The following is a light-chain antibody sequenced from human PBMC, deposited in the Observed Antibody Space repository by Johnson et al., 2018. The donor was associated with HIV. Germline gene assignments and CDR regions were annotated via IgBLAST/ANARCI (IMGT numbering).Light chain of an antibody. Sequence: QSALTQPPSVSAAPGQKVTISCSGTNSNIGINYVSWFQQLPGTAPKLLIYDNDKRPSGIPDRFSGSKSGTSATLGITGLQTGDEADYYCETWDSSLSGYYVFGTGTKLTVL. V-gene: IGLV1-51*01. J-gene: IGLJ1*01. CDR1: NSNIGINY. CDR2: DND. CDR3: ETWDSSLSGYYV.